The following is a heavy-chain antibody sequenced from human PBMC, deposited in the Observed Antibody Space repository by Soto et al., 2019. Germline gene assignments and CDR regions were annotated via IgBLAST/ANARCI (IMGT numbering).Heavy chain of an antibody. CDR3: ARTNGAYSNYFDY. V-gene: IGHV3-21*01. J-gene: IGHJ4*02. D-gene: IGHD2-8*01. Sequence: PGGSLRLSCAASGFTFGSYSMVWVRQAPEKGLEWVSSIGGSSGHIYYADSLKGRFTISRDNAKNSLYLQMNSLRVEDTAVYYCARTNGAYSNYFDYWGQGTLVTVSS. CDR1: GFTFGSYS. CDR2: IGGSSGHI.